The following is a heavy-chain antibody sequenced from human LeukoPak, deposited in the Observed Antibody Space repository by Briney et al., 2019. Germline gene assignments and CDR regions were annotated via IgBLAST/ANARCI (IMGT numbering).Heavy chain of an antibody. J-gene: IGHJ4*02. CDR2: INAGNGKT. D-gene: IGHD5-18*01. Sequence: ASVNVSCTASGYTFTSNAMHWVRQAPGQRLEWMGWINAGNGKTKYSQKFQGRVTITRDTSASTAYMELSSLTSEDTAVYYCARGVNSQGTAMVLFDSWGQGSLVTVSA. CDR1: GYTFTSNA. CDR3: ARGVNSQGTAMVLFDS. V-gene: IGHV1-3*01.